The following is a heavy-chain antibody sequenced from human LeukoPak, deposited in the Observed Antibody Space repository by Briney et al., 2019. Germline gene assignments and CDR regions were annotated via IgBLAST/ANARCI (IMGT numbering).Heavy chain of an antibody. CDR1: GGSISSYY. Sequence: SETLSLTYTLSGGSISSYYWNWIRQPPGKGLQWIGYIYYSGGTNYNPSLKSRVTISPDTLKNQFSLKLSSVTAADTAVYYYAGASLYYDSSGQRTFDIWGQGTMVTVSS. D-gene: IGHD3-22*01. J-gene: IGHJ3*02. CDR2: IYYSGGT. V-gene: IGHV4-59*01. CDR3: AGASLYYDSSGQRTFDI.